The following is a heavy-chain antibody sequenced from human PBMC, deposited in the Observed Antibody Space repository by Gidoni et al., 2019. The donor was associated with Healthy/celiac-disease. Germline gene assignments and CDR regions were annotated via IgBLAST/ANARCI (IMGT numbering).Heavy chain of an antibody. V-gene: IGHV3-21*01. CDR1: GFTFSSYS. Sequence: EVQLVESGGGLVKPGGSLRLSCAASGFTFSSYSMNWVRQAPGKGLELVASISSSSSYIYYADSVKGRFTISRDNAKNSLYLQMNSLRAEDTAVYYCASSEGWVSGDYWGQGTLVTVSS. CDR3: ASSEGWVSGDY. J-gene: IGHJ4*02. CDR2: ISSSSSYI. D-gene: IGHD1-26*01.